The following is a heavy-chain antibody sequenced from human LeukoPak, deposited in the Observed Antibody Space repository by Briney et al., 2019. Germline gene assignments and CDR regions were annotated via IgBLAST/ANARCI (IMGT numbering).Heavy chain of an antibody. J-gene: IGHJ6*02. V-gene: IGHV3-23*01. D-gene: IGHD6-19*01. Sequence: GGSLRLSCAASGFTFSSYAMSWVRQAPGKGLEWVSAISGSGGSTYYADSVKGRFTISRDNSRNTLYLQMNSLRAEDTAVYYCAREISSGWYHHDGLDYYGMDVWGQGTTVTVSS. CDR3: AREISSGWYHHDGLDYYGMDV. CDR1: GFTFSSYA. CDR2: ISGSGGST.